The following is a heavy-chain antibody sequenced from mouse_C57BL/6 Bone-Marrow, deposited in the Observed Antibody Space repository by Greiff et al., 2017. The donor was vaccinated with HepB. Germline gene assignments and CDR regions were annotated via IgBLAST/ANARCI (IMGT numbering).Heavy chain of an antibody. CDR2: ISDGGSYT. V-gene: IGHV5-4*01. CDR1: GFTFSSYA. CDR3: ARAGNWYFDV. J-gene: IGHJ1*03. Sequence: EVQLVESGGGLVKPGGSLKLSCAASGFTFSSYAMSWVRQTPEKRLEWVATISDGGSYTYYPDNVKGRFTISRDNAKNNLYLQMSHLKSEDTAMYYCARAGNWYFDVGGTGTTVTVSS.